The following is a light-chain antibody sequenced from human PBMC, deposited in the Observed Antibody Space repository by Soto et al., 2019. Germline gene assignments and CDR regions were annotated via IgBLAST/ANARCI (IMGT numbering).Light chain of an antibody. Sequence: IRMTQSPSSLSASTGDRFTITCRASQGISSHLAWYQQKPGKAPKLLIYAASTLQSGVPSRFSGSGSGTDFTLTISSLQPEDFATYCCQQLASYPLTFGGGTKVDIK. CDR3: QQLASYPLT. V-gene: IGKV1-8*01. J-gene: IGKJ4*01. CDR2: AAS. CDR1: QGISSH.